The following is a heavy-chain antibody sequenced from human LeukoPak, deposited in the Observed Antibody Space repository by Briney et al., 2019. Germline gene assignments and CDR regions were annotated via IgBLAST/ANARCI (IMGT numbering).Heavy chain of an antibody. CDR1: GYTFTSYG. CDR2: ISAYNGNT. D-gene: IGHD2-15*01. Sequence: ASVTVSCTASGYTFTSYGISWVRQAPGQGLEWMGWISAYNGNTNYAQKLQGRVTMTTDTSTSTAYMELRSLRSDDTAVYYCARVVAPYNWFGPWGQGTLVTVSS. J-gene: IGHJ5*02. CDR3: ARVVAPYNWFGP. V-gene: IGHV1-18*01.